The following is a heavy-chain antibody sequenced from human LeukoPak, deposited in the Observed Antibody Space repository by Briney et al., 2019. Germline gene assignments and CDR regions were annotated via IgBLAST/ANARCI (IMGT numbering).Heavy chain of an antibody. CDR3: VKDKKGHWLNNDAFDI. CDR2: TNTNGGST. D-gene: IGHD6-19*01. V-gene: IGHV3-64D*06. CDR1: GFTFSNYA. Sequence: GGSQRLSCSASGFTFSNYAMHWVRQAPGKGLEYVSATNTNGGSTYYADSVKGRFTISRDNSKNTLYLQMSSLRADDTAVYFCVKDKKGHWLNNDAFDIWGQGTVVTVSS. J-gene: IGHJ3*02.